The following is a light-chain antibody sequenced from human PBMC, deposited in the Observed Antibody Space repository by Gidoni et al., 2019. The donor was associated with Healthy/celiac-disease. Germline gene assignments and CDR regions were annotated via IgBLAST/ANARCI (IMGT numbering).Light chain of an antibody. CDR2: GAS. CDR1: QSLSSN. Sequence: EIVMTQSPATLSVSPGERATLSCRASQSLSSNLAWYQQKPGQAPRLLIYGASTRATGIPARFSGSGSGTEFTLTISSLQSEDFAAYYCQQYNHWPPLTFXGXTKVEIK. V-gene: IGKV3-15*01. J-gene: IGKJ4*01. CDR3: QQYNHWPPLT.